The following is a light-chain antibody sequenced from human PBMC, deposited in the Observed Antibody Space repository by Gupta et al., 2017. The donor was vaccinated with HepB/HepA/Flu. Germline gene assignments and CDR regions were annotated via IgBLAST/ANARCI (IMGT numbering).Light chain of an antibody. V-gene: IGKV3-11*01. CDR2: NAL. J-gene: IGKJ1*01. Sequence: EIVLTQSAATLSLSPGERATLSCRASQGVGFDLAWFQQRPGQAPRLLIYNALHSAPGIPLRFSGSGSGTDFTLTVSSLEPEDVAIYFCQQRSNWPRTFGQGTKVEIK. CDR1: QGVGFD. CDR3: QQRSNWPRT.